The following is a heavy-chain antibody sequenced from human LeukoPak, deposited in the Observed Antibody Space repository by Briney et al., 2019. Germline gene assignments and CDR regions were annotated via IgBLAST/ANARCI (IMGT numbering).Heavy chain of an antibody. CDR2: ISYDGSNK. Sequence: GGFLRLSCAASGFTFSSYAMHWVRQAPGKGLEWVAVISYDGSNKYYADSVKGRFTISRDNSKNTLYLQMNSLRAEDTAVYYCARALYSSGWQDYWGQGTLVTVSS. CDR3: ARALYSSGWQDY. J-gene: IGHJ4*02. V-gene: IGHV3-30-3*01. CDR1: GFTFSSYA. D-gene: IGHD6-19*01.